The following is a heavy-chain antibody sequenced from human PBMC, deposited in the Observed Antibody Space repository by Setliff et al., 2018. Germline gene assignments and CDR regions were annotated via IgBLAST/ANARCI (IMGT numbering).Heavy chain of an antibody. J-gene: IGHJ4*02. V-gene: IGHV4-39*01. CDR1: GGSISSSSYY. CDR3: ARLSHAYYYGSGTIDS. CDR2: IHYSGST. Sequence: SETLSLTCTVPGGSISSSSYYWGWIRQPPGKGLEWIGSIHYSGSTYYNPSLKSRVTIFVDTSKNQFSLKLSSVTAADTAVYYCARLSHAYYYGSGTIDSWGPGTLVTVSS. D-gene: IGHD3-10*01.